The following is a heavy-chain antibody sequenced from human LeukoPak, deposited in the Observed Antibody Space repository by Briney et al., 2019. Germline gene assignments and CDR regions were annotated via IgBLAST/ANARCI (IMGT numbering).Heavy chain of an antibody. Sequence: SETLSLTCAVYGGSFSGYYWSWIRQPPGKGLEWIGEINHSGSTNYNPSLKSRVTISVDTSKNQFSLKLSAVTAADTAVYYCARGPPGVGVILWGQGTLVTVSS. D-gene: IGHD3-10*01. CDR2: INHSGST. V-gene: IGHV4-34*01. CDR3: ARGPPGVGVIL. CDR1: GGSFSGYY. J-gene: IGHJ4*02.